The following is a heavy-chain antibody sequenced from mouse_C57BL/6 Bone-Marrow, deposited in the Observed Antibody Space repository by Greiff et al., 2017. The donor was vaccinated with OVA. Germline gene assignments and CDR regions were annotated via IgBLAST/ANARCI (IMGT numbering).Heavy chain of an antibody. J-gene: IGHJ2*01. CDR2: ISSGSSTI. D-gene: IGHD2-12*01. CDR3: ARSNSPLFDY. Sequence: DVKLVESGGGLVKPGGSLKLSCAASGFTFSDYGMHWVRQAPEKGLEWVAYISSGSSTIYYADTVKGRFTISRDNAKNTLFLQMTSLRSEDTAMYYCARSNSPLFDYWGQGTTLTVSS. CDR1: GFTFSDYG. V-gene: IGHV5-17*01.